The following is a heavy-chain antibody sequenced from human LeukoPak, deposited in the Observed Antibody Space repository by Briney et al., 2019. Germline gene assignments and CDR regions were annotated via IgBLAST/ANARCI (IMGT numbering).Heavy chain of an antibody. CDR1: GGSISSYY. D-gene: IGHD6-19*01. J-gene: IGHJ6*02. Sequence: SETLSLTCTVSGGSISSYYWSWIRQPAGKGLEWIGRIYTSGSTNYNPSLKSRVTMSVDTSKNQFSLKLSSVTAADTAVYYCAREQWLANYYYYGMDVWGQGTTVTVSS. CDR2: IYTSGST. V-gene: IGHV4-4*07. CDR3: AREQWLANYYYYGMDV.